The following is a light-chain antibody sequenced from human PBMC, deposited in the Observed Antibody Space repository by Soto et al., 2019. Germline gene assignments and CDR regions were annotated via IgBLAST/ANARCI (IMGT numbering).Light chain of an antibody. CDR3: QQDYDIPHT. CDR1: QSIGHF. Sequence: DIQVTQSPSSLSTSIGDKVTITCRARQSIGHFLNWYQQTPGKAPNLIIYATSTLRSGVPSRFTGSGSGTDFTLTITNLQPQDFADYFCQQDYDIPHTFGQGTSLEI. J-gene: IGKJ2*01. CDR2: ATS. V-gene: IGKV1-39*01.